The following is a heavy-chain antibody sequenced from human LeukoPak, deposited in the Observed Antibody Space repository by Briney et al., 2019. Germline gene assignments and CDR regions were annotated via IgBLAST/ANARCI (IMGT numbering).Heavy chain of an antibody. D-gene: IGHD2-15*01. J-gene: IGHJ4*02. CDR1: GFTFSTYS. CDR2: ISSSTSTI. V-gene: IGHV3-48*01. CDR3: ARSAYCDC. Sequence: GGSLRLSCAASGFTFSTYSMNCVRQATGKGQEWVSYISSSTSTIYYADSFKGRFTISRDNANNSLYLQRNSLRAEDTAVYYCARSAYCDCWGQGTLVTVSS.